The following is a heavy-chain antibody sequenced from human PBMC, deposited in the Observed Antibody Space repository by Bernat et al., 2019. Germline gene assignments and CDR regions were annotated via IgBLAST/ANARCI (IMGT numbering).Heavy chain of an antibody. CDR2: ISYDGSNK. D-gene: IGHD3-22*01. CDR3: ARDHRYYYDSSGYYPTDDY. Sequence: QVQLVESGGGVVQPGRSLRLSCAASGFTFSSHAMHWVRQAPGKGLEWVAVISYDGSNKYYADSVKGRFTISRDNSKNTLYLQMNSLRAEDTAVYYCARDHRYYYDSSGYYPTDDYWGQGTLVTVSS. CDR1: GFTFSSHA. J-gene: IGHJ4*02. V-gene: IGHV3-30-3*01.